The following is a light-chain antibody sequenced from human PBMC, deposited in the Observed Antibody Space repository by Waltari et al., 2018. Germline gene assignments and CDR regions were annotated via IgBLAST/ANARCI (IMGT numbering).Light chain of an antibody. V-gene: IGKV1-39*01. CDR2: AAS. Sequence: DIQMTQSPSSLSASVVARVTITCRASQSISSYLNWYQQKPGKAPKLLIYAASSLQSGVPSRFSGSGSGTDFTLTISSLQPEDFATYYCQQSYSTPPVFGGGTKVEIK. CDR1: QSISSY. CDR3: QQSYSTPPV. J-gene: IGKJ4*01.